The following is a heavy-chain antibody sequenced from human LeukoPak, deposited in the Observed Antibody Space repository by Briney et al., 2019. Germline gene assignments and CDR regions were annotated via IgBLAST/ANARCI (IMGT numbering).Heavy chain of an antibody. J-gene: IGHJ4*02. CDR3: ARDSHKLHSSAYFCFFDY. CDR2: IYGGGDT. V-gene: IGHV3-66*02. CDR1: GFTVSSDY. D-gene: IGHD3-22*01. Sequence: GGSLRLSCAASGFTVSSDYMGWVRQAPGKGLEYVSIIYGGGDTFYADSVKGRFTISRDNSKNTLYLQMNSLRAEDTAVYYCARDSHKLHSSAYFCFFDYWGQGTLVSVSS.